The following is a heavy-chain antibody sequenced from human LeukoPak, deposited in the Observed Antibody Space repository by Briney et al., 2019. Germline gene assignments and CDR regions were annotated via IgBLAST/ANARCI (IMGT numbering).Heavy chain of an antibody. V-gene: IGHV4-59*08. CDR1: GGSISSYY. J-gene: IGHJ4*02. CDR3: ARLGVDTAMVYFDY. Sequence: SETLSLTCTVSGGSISSYYWSWIRQPPGKGLEWIGYIYYSGSTNYNPSLKSRVTISVDTSKNQFSLKLSSVTAADTAVYYCARLGVDTAMVYFDYWGQGTLVTVSS. CDR2: IYYSGST. D-gene: IGHD5-18*01.